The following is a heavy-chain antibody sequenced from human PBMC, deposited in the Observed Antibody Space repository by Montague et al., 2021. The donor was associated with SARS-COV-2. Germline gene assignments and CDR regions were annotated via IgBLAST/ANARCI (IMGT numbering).Heavy chain of an antibody. CDR1: CASVASGNFY. D-gene: IGHD6-6*01. CDR2: MYYTGHT. Sequence: SETLSLTCTFSCASVASGNFYWCWIRQPPGKGLEWIGYMYYTGHTNYNPSLESRVTMPVDPSKNQFSLTLTSVTAADTAVYYCARSRANVPSRPGFDYWGQGALVTVSS. V-gene: IGHV4-61*01. J-gene: IGHJ4*02. CDR3: ARSRANVPSRPGFDY.